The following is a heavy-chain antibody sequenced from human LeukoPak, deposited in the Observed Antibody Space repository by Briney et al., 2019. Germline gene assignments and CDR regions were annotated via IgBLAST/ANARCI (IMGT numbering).Heavy chain of an antibody. CDR1: GFTFSSYA. J-gene: IGHJ4*02. D-gene: IGHD1-7*01. V-gene: IGHV3-23*01. CDR3: AKDRGITGTTFDY. Sequence: GGSLRLSCAASGFTFSSYAMSWVRQAPGKGLEWVSAISGSGGSTYYADSVKGRFTITRDNSKNTLYLQMNSLRAEDTAVYYCAKDRGITGTTFDYWGQGTLVTVSS. CDR2: ISGSGGST.